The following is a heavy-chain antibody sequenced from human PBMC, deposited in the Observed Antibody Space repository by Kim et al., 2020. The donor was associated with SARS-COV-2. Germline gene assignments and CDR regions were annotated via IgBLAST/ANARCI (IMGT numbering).Heavy chain of an antibody. V-gene: IGHV3-9*01. CDR2: ISWDSGSI. J-gene: IGHJ6*02. CDR3: AREMGKEGGYYFSHYYYGIDV. CDR1: GFTFDDYA. Sequence: GGSLRLSCAASGFTFDDYAMHWVRQAPGKGLEWVSGISWDSGSIGYADSVKGRFTISRDNAKNTLYLQMNSLRAEDTALYYCAREMGKEGGYYFSHYYYGIDVWGQGTTVTVSS. D-gene: IGHD3-16*01.